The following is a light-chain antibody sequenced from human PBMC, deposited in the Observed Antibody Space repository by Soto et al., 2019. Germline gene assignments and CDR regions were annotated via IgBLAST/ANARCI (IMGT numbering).Light chain of an antibody. CDR1: QNIDNSF. V-gene: IGKV3-20*01. Sequence: EIVRTQSPATLSLSPGERATLSCRASQNIDNSFLAWYQQKPGQAPRSLIYVASTRATGIPARFSASGSGTDFTLSISSVEPEDFAVYYCQQYGTSPWTFGQGTKVDIK. CDR2: VAS. CDR3: QQYGTSPWT. J-gene: IGKJ1*01.